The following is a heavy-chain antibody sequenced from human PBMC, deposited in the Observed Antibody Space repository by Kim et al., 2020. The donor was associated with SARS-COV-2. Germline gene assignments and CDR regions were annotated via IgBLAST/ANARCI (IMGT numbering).Heavy chain of an antibody. CDR1: GFTFSGSA. J-gene: IGHJ4*02. V-gene: IGHV3-73*01. CDR3: TGTVMVYANDY. D-gene: IGHD2-8*01. CDR2: IRTKANSYAT. Sequence: GGSLRLSCAASGFTFSGSAMHWVRQASGKGLEWVGRIRTKANSYATAYAASVNDRFTISRDDSKNTAYLQMNSLKTEDTAVYYCTGTVMVYANDYWGQGTLVTVSS.